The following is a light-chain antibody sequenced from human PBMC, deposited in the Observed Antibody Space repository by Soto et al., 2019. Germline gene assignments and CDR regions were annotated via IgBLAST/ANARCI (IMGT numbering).Light chain of an antibody. CDR3: QQYDNLYT. J-gene: IGKJ2*01. Sequence: DIQMTQSPSSLSASVGDRVTITCQASQDISNYLNWYQQKPGKAPKLLIYDASNLETGVPSRFXXXXXXXXXXXTXSSLQPEDIATYYCQQYDNLYTFGQGTKLEIK. V-gene: IGKV1-33*01. CDR2: DAS. CDR1: QDISNY.